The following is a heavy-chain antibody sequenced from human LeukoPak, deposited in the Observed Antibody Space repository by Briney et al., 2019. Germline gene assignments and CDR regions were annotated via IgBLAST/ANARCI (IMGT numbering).Heavy chain of an antibody. CDR1: GYTFTGYY. Sequence: ASVKVSRKASGYTFTGYYMHWVRQAPGQGLEWMGIINPSGGSTSYAQKFQGRVTMTRDTSTSTVYMELSSLRSEDTAVYYCARGLTLTRIAVAYSGSYYYYMDVWGKGTTVTISS. D-gene: IGHD6-19*01. V-gene: IGHV1-46*01. CDR3: ARGLTLTRIAVAYSGSYYYYMDV. J-gene: IGHJ6*03. CDR2: INPSGGST.